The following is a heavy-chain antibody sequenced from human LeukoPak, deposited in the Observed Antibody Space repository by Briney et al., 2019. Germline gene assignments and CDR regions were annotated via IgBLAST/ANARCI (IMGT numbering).Heavy chain of an antibody. CDR3: AFYYDSSGYYLIPHFDY. CDR1: GGTFSSYA. CDR2: LIPIFGTA. Sequence: SVKVSCKASGGTFSSYAISWVRQAPGQGLEWMGGLIPIFGTANYAQKFQGRVTITADESTSTAYMELSSLRSEDTAVYYCAFYYDSSGYYLIPHFDYWGQGTLVTVSS. D-gene: IGHD3-22*01. J-gene: IGHJ4*02. V-gene: IGHV1-69*13.